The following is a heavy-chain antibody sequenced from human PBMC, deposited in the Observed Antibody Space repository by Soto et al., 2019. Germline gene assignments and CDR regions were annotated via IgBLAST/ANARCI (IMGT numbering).Heavy chain of an antibody. Sequence: SETLSLTCTVSGGSFTGHFWSWVRQPPGKGLEWIGEVSHSGNTKYYPSLRSRVTLSVDSSKNQISLALTSVTAADTAVYYCARAIFVSTRWQQFDICGPGTLLTVS. CDR3: ARAIFVSTRWQQFDI. CDR2: VSHSGNT. J-gene: IGHJ4*02. CDR1: GGSFTGHF. D-gene: IGHD3-9*01. V-gene: IGHV4-34*01.